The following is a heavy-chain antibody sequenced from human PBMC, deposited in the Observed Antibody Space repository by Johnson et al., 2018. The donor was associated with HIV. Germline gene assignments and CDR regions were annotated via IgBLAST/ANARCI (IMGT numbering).Heavy chain of an antibody. CDR2: ISFDGSYK. V-gene: IGHV3-30*04. J-gene: IGHJ3*02. CDR3: ARPPPYYDFWSGNYAFDI. CDR1: RFTLSTFD. Sequence: QVQLVESGGGVVQPGRSLRLSCAASRFTLSTFDIHWVRQAPGKGLEWAALISFDGSYKYFADSVEGRFTISRDNSKNTLYLQMNSLRAEDTSVFYCARPPPYYDFWSGNYAFDIWGQGTMVTVSS. D-gene: IGHD3-3*01.